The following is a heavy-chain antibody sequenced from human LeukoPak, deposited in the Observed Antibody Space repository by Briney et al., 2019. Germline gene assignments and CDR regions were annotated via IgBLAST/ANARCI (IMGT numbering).Heavy chain of an antibody. D-gene: IGHD3-10*01. CDR2: MNPNSGNT. CDR1: GYTFTGYD. V-gene: IGHV1-8*01. Sequence: ASVKVSCKASGYTFTGYDINWVRQATGQGLEWMGWMNPNSGNTGYAQKFQGRVTMTRNTSISTAYMELSSLRSEDTAVYYCARVYYYGSGSYYNYWGQGTLVTVSS. J-gene: IGHJ4*02. CDR3: ARVYYYGSGSYYNY.